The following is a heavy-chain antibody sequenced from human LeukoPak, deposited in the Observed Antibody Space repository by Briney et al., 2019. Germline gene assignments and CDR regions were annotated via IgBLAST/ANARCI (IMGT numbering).Heavy chain of an antibody. CDR1: GGSISSYY. CDR3: ARGASGYSYG. J-gene: IGHJ4*02. D-gene: IGHD5-18*01. V-gene: IGHV4-59*12. CDR2: ICYNGST. Sequence: NPSETLSLTCTVSGGSISSYYWSWIRQPQGKGLGRIGYICYNGSTNYNHYLTSRVTISIATSKYQFSLNLSSVSAADTAVYYCARGASGYSYGWGQGTLVTVSS.